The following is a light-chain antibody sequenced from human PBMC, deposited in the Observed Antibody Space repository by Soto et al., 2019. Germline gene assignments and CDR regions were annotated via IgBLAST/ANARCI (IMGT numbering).Light chain of an antibody. CDR2: KAS. CDR3: QQYNSFSWT. CDR1: QTVRDW. Sequence: DIQMTQSPSTLSASVGDTVTITCRASQTVRDWLALYLQRPGKAAELLIFKASTLDSGVPPRFSGSGSGTAFTLTTSSLQPDDFATYYCQQYNSFSWTFGTGTKVQIK. J-gene: IGKJ1*01. V-gene: IGKV1-5*03.